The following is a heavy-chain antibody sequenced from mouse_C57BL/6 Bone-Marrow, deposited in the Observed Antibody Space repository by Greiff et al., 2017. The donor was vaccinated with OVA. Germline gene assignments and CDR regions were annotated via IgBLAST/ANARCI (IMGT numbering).Heavy chain of an antibody. J-gene: IGHJ3*01. CDR2: ILPGSGST. CDR1: GYTFTGYW. Sequence: QVQLKQSGAELMKPGASVKLSCKATGYTFTGYWIEWVKQRPGHGLEWIGEILPGSGSTNYNEKVKGKATFTADTSTNTAYLQISSLTTEDSAIYYCARDYYGSSYGLGLWFAYWGQGTLVTVSA. CDR3: ARDYYGSSYGLGLWFAY. V-gene: IGHV1-9*01. D-gene: IGHD1-1*01.